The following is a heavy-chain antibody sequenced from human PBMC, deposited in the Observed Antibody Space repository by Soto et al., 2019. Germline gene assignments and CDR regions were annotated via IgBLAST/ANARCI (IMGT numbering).Heavy chain of an antibody. CDR1: GDSINNSHW. Sequence: QVQLQESGPGLVQPSGTLPLTCAVSGDSINNSHWWSWVRQTPGKGLEWIGETYHSGTTNYNPSLKTRINKAIDKSKNQFSLKMNSVTAAVTAVYYCAREVNSSPARGPNWFDPWGQGTLVTVSS. D-gene: IGHD6-13*01. CDR2: TYHSGTT. CDR3: AREVNSSPARGPNWFDP. J-gene: IGHJ5*02. V-gene: IGHV4-4*02.